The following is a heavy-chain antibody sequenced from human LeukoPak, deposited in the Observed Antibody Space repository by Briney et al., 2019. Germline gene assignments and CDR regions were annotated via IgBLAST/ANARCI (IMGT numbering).Heavy chain of an antibody. D-gene: IGHD2-2*02. CDR1: GGSFGGYY. J-gene: IGHJ6*02. CDR2: INHSGST. Sequence: SETLSLTCAVYGGSFGGYYWSWIRQPPGKGLEWIGEINHSGSTNYNPSLKSRVTISVDTSKSQFSLKLSSVTAADTAVYYCASLARRCSSTSCYRYYYYCMDVWGQGITVTVSS. V-gene: IGHV4-34*01. CDR3: ASLARRCSSTSCYRYYYYCMDV.